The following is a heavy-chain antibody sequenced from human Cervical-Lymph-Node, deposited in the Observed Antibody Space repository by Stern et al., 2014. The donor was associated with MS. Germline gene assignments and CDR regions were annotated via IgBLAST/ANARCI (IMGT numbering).Heavy chain of an antibody. Sequence: VQLLESGGGVVQPGRSLRLSCAASGLTFSTYGMHWVRQAPGKGLEWVAVISADESRKFYGDSVKGRFTISRDNSKNTLYLQMNSLRPEDTAVYYCAKGDNWRRLNPWGQGALVTVSS. CDR1: GLTFSTYG. CDR2: ISADESRK. CDR3: AKGDNWRRLNP. J-gene: IGHJ5*02. V-gene: IGHV3-30*18. D-gene: IGHD1-20*01.